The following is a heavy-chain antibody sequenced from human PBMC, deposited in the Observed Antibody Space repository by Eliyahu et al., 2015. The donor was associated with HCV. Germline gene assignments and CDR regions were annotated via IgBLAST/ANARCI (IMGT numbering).Heavy chain of an antibody. D-gene: IGHD2/OR15-2a*01. CDR2: IYYSGST. Sequence: QVQLQESGPGLVKPSETLSLTCTVSGGSISSYYWSWIRQPPGKGLEWIGYIYYSGSTNYNPSLKSRVTISVDTSKNQFSLKLSSVTAADTAVYYCARSERISFQHWGQGTLVTVSS. CDR3: ARSERISFQH. CDR1: GGSISSYY. V-gene: IGHV4-59*08. J-gene: IGHJ1*01.